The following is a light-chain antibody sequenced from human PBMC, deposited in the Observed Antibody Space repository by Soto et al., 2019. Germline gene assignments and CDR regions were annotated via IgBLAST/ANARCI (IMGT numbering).Light chain of an antibody. CDR1: DSDVGGYDW. CDR2: DVN. CDR3: SSFTNRNTEI. J-gene: IGLJ2*01. Sequence: QSALTQPASVSGSPGQSITISCTGTDSDVGGYDWVSWYQQHPGKAPKLMIYDVNYRPSGVSNRFSGSKSGDTASLTISGLQAEDEADYYCSSFTNRNTEIFGGGTKLTVL. V-gene: IGLV2-14*01.